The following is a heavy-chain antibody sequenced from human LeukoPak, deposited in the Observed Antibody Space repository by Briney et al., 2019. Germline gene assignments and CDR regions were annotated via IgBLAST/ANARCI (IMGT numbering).Heavy chain of an antibody. J-gene: IGHJ4*02. V-gene: IGHV4-34*01. D-gene: IGHD3-10*01. CDR2: INHSGST. Sequence: PSETLSLTCAVYGGSFSGYYWSWIRLPPGKGLEWIGEINHSGSTNYNPTLKSRVTISVDTSKNLFSLKLSSVTAADTAVYYCARFSLVRGVIRSFDYWGQGTLVTVSS. CDR1: GGSFSGYY. CDR3: ARFSLVRGVIRSFDY.